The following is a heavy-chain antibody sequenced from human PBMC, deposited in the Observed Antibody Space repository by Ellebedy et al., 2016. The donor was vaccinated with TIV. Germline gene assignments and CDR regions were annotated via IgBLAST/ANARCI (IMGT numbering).Heavy chain of an antibody. CDR2: TSTYNGDK. CDR1: GYTFTSYA. Sequence: AASVKVSCKTSGYTFTSYAISWVRQAPGQGPEWMAWTSTYNGDKKFAQQFQDRVTLTTDTSTATAFMELRSLTSDDTAVYYCATSYGDYGHWGQGTLVAVSS. J-gene: IGHJ4*02. V-gene: IGHV1-18*01. CDR3: ATSYGDYGH. D-gene: IGHD4-17*01.